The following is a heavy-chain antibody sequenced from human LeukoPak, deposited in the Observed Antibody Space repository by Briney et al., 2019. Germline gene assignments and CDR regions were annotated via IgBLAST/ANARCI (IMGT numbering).Heavy chain of an antibody. Sequence: ASVKVSCKASGYTFTSYGISWVRQAPGQGLEWMGWISAYNGNTNYAQKLQGRVTMTTDTSTSTAYMELRSLRSDDTAVYYCARGKYYYDSSGTHDYWGQGTLVTVSS. CDR1: GYTFTSYG. D-gene: IGHD3-22*01. CDR3: ARGKYYYDSSGTHDY. CDR2: ISAYNGNT. J-gene: IGHJ4*02. V-gene: IGHV1-18*01.